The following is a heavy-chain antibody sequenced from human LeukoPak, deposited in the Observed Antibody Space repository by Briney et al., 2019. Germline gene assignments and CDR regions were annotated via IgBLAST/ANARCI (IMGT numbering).Heavy chain of an antibody. CDR3: AKEVAAAGTIDY. V-gene: IGHV3-23*01. CDR1: GFTFSSYA. CDR2: ISGSGGST. D-gene: IGHD6-13*01. Sequence: PGGSLRLSCAASGFTFSSYAMSWVRQAPGKGLKGVSAISGSGGSTYYADSVKGRFTISRDNSKNTLYLQMNSLRAEDTAVYYCAKEVAAAGTIDYWGQGTLVTVSS. J-gene: IGHJ4*02.